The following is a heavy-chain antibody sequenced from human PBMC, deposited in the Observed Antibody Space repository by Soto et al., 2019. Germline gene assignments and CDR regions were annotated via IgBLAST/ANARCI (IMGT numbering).Heavy chain of an antibody. V-gene: IGHV3-74*01. CDR3: AREAPGFDP. Sequence: GGSLRLSCAASGFTFSSYWMHWVRQAPGKGLVWLPRINSDGSSIVYADSVKGRFTISRDNAKNTLYLQMNSLRAEDTAVYYCAREAPGFDPWGQGTLVTVSS. J-gene: IGHJ5*02. CDR1: GFTFSSYW. CDR2: INSDGSSI.